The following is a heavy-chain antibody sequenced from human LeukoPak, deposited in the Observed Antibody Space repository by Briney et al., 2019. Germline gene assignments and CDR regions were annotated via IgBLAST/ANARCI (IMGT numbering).Heavy chain of an antibody. V-gene: IGHV1-18*01. CDR2: ISGYNGNT. CDR1: GYTFTSYG. J-gene: IGHJ6*02. D-gene: IGHD3-3*01. CDR3: AKENYDFWSGYYNRNYYYGMDV. Sequence: ASVKVSCKASGYTFTSYGISWVRQAPGQGLEWMGWISGYNGNTNYAQKVQGRVTMTTDTSTSTAYMELRSLRSDDTAVYYCAKENYDFWSGYYNRNYYYGMDVWGQGTTVTVSS.